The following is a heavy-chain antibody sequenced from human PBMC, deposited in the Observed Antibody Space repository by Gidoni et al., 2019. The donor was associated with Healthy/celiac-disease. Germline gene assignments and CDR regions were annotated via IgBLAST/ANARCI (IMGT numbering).Heavy chain of an antibody. CDR2: INHSGST. CDR3: ASLLLAYYYYGMDV. J-gene: IGHJ6*02. D-gene: IGHD1-26*01. CDR1: GGSFSGYY. Sequence: QVQLQQWGAGLLKPSETLSLTCAFYGGSFSGYYWSWIRQPPGKGLEWIGEINHSGSTNYNPSLKSRVTISVDTSKNQFSLKLSSVTAADTAVYYCASLLLAYYYYGMDVWGQGTTVTVSS. V-gene: IGHV4-34*01.